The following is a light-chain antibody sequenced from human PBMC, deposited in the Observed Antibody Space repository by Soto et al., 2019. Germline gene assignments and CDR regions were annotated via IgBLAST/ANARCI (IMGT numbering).Light chain of an antibody. Sequence: DIQMTKSPSTLSESVGDRDIINCRASQSISSWLAWYQQKPGKAPKLLIYDASSLESGVPSRFSGSGSGTEFTLTISSLKPDDFATYYCQQYQSYSRTFGQGTKVDI. J-gene: IGKJ1*01. CDR2: DAS. CDR1: QSISSW. CDR3: QQYQSYSRT. V-gene: IGKV1-5*01.